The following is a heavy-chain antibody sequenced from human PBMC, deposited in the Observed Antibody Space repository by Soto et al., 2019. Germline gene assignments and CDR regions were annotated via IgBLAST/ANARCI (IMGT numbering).Heavy chain of an antibody. J-gene: IGHJ4*02. CDR2: ISSSSSYI. CDR3: ARGQEMATIPVDY. CDR1: GFTFSSYS. V-gene: IGHV3-21*01. D-gene: IGHD5-12*01. Sequence: EVPLVESGGGLVKPGGSLRLSCAASGFTFSSYSMNWVRQAPGKGLEWVSSISSSSSYIYYADSVKGRFTISRDNAKNSLYLQMNSLRAEDTAVYYCARGQEMATIPVDYWGQGTLVTVSS.